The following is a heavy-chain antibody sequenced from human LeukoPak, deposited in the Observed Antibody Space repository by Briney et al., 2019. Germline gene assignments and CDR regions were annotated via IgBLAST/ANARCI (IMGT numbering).Heavy chain of an antibody. CDR3: ARRGYSYGQEYFQH. V-gene: IGHV3-21*01. Sequence: GGSLRLSCAASGFTFSSYSMNWVRQAPGKGLEWASSISSSSSYIYYADSVKGRFTISRDNAKNSLYLQMNSLRAEDTAVYYCARRGYSYGQEYFQHWGQGTLVTVSS. CDR1: GFTFSSYS. D-gene: IGHD5-18*01. J-gene: IGHJ1*01. CDR2: ISSSSSYI.